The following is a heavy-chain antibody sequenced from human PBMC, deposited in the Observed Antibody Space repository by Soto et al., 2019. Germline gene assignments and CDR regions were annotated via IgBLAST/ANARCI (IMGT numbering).Heavy chain of an antibody. CDR1: GGSISSYY. J-gene: IGHJ6*02. CDR3: ARGMGLYGMDV. V-gene: IGHV4-59*01. CDR2: IYYSGST. Sequence: QVQLQESGPGLVKPSETLSLTCTVSGGSISSYYWSWIRQPPGKGLEWIGYIYYSGSTNYNPSLRSRGTISVDTSKNQFSVKLSSVTAADTAVYYCARGMGLYGMDVWGQGNTVTVSS.